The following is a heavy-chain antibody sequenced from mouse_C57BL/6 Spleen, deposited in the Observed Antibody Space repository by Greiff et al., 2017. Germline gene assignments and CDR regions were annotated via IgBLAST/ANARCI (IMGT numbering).Heavy chain of an antibody. Sequence: VQLQQSGPELVKPGASVKIPCKASGYTFTDYNMDWVKQSHGKSLEWIGDINPNNGGTIYNQKFKGKATLTVDKSSSTAYMELRSLTSEDTAVYYCARSGNHGRYFDYWGQGTTLTVSS. J-gene: IGHJ2*01. CDR1: GYTFTDYN. CDR3: ARSGNHGRYFDY. CDR2: INPNNGGT. D-gene: IGHD1-3*01. V-gene: IGHV1-18*01.